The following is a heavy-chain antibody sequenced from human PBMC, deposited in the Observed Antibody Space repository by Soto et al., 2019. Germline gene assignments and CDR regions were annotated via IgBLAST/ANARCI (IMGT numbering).Heavy chain of an antibody. CDR2: ISGSGSST. V-gene: IGHV3-23*01. Sequence: EVQLLESGGGLVQPGGSLRLSCAASGFTFSSYAMNWVRQAPGKGLEWVSVISGSGSSTYYADSVRGRFTISKDNSKDTLYVQMNSLRAEDTAVYYCAQAISGYNAPLDYWGQGTRVTVSS. CDR3: AQAISGYNAPLDY. J-gene: IGHJ4*02. CDR1: GFTFSSYA. D-gene: IGHD1-20*01.